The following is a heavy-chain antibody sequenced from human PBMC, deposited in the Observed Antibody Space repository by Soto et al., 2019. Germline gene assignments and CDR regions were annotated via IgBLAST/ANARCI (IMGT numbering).Heavy chain of an antibody. Sequence: QVQLQESGPGLVKPSETLSLTCTVSGGSISSYYWSWIRQPPGKGLEWIGYIYYSGSTNYNPSLKSRVTISVDTSKNQFSLKLSSVTAADTAVYYCASSMVRGVIDYWGQGTLVTVSS. CDR1: GGSISSYY. J-gene: IGHJ4*02. CDR2: IYYSGST. D-gene: IGHD3-10*01. V-gene: IGHV4-59*01. CDR3: ASSMVRGVIDY.